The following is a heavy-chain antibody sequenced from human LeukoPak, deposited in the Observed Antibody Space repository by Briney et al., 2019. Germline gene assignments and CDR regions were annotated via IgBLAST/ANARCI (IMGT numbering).Heavy chain of an antibody. Sequence: GGSLRLSCAASGFTFSSYSMNWVRQAPGKGLEWVSSISSSSSYIYYADSVKGRFTISRDNSKNTLYLQMNSLRAEDTAVYYCAKGQYYDSSGYFVYWGQGTLVTVSS. J-gene: IGHJ4*02. CDR2: ISSSSSYI. CDR3: AKGQYYDSSGYFVY. V-gene: IGHV3-21*04. CDR1: GFTFSSYS. D-gene: IGHD3-22*01.